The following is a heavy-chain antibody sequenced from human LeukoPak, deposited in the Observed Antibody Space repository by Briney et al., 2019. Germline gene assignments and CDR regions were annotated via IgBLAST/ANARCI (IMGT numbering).Heavy chain of an antibody. CDR3: AKVMYSSGWSDY. CDR2: ISGSGGST. J-gene: IGHJ4*02. V-gene: IGHV3-23*01. CDR1: GFTFSSYG. Sequence: GGSLRLSCAASGFTFSSYGMSWVRQAPGKGLEWVSAISGSGGSTYYADSVKGRFTISRDNSKSTLYLQMNSLRAEDTAVYYCAKVMYSSGWSDYWGQGTLVTVSS. D-gene: IGHD6-19*01.